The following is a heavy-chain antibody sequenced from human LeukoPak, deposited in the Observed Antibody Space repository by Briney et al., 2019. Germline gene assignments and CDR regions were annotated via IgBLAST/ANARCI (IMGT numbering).Heavy chain of an antibody. CDR1: GGSISSSSYY. J-gene: IGHJ4*02. D-gene: IGHD3-9*01. CDR2: IYYSGST. CDR3: ARQYYDILTGYYTDYYFDY. V-gene: IGHV4-39*01. Sequence: PSETLSLTCTVSGGSISSSSYYWGWIRQPPGKGLEWTGSIYYSGSTYYNPSLKSRVTISVDTSKNQFSLKLSSVTAADTAVYYCARQYYDILTGYYTDYYFDYWGQGTLVTVSS.